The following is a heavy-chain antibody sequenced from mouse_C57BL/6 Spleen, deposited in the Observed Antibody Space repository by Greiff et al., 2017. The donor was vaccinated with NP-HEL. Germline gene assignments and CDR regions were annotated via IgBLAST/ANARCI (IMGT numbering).Heavy chain of an antibody. D-gene: IGHD2-4*01. CDR2: ISYSGST. CDR1: GYSITSGYD. V-gene: IGHV3-1*01. J-gene: IGHJ1*03. Sequence: DVKLQESGPGMVKPSQSLSLTCTVTGYSITSGYDWHWIRHFPGNKLEWMGYISYSGSTNYNPSLKSRISITHDTSKNHFFLKLNSVTTEDTATYYCARDNYDYGGWYFDVWGTGTTVTVSS. CDR3: ARDNYDYGGWYFDV.